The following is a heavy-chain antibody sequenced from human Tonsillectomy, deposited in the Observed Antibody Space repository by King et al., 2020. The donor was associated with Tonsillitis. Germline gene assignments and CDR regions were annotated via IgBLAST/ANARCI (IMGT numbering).Heavy chain of an antibody. Sequence: VQLVESGGGVVQPGASLRLSCAASGFTFSSYAMHWVRQAPGKGLEWVAVISYDGNTQYYADSVKGRFTISRDNSQRSLHLQMNSLGPEDTAVYYCWSGSFSTDYAGMDVWGQGTTVTVSS. V-gene: IGHV3-30-3*01. CDR2: ISYDGNTQ. J-gene: IGHJ6*02. CDR3: WSGSFSTDYAGMDV. CDR1: GFTFSSYA. D-gene: IGHD1-26*01.